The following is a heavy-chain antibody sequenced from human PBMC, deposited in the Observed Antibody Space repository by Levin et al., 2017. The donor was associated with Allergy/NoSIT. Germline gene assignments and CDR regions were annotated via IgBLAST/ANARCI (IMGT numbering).Heavy chain of an antibody. CDR2: IYYSGST. D-gene: IGHD3-10*01. J-gene: IGHJ5*02. CDR1: GGSISSYY. Sequence: SQTLSLTCTVSGGSISSYYWSWIRQPPGKGLEWIGYIYYSGSTNYNPSLKSRVTISVDTSKNQFSLKLSSVTAADTAVYYCASMGAAYGSGSYYKKNWFDPWGQGTLVTVSS. V-gene: IGHV4-59*08. CDR3: ASMGAAYGSGSYYKKNWFDP.